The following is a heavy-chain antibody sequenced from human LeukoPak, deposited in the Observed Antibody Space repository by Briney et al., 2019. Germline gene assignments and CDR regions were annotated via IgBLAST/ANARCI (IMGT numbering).Heavy chain of an antibody. J-gene: IGHJ4*02. V-gene: IGHV3-21*01. Sequence: GGSLRLSCAASGFTFSSYGMHWVRQAPGKGLEWVSSISSSSSYIYYADSVKGRFTISRDNAKNSLYLQMNSLRAEDTAVYYCARRAVRDLDYWGQGTLVTVSS. D-gene: IGHD6-19*01. CDR3: ARRAVRDLDY. CDR2: ISSSSSYI. CDR1: GFTFSSYG.